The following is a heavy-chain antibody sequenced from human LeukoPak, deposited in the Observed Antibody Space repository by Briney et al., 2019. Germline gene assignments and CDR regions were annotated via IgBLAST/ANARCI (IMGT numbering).Heavy chain of an antibody. CDR3: ATEKVGPNLYYFDY. Sequence: GGSLRLSCAASGFTFSSYSMNWVRQAPGKGLEWPSYISSSGSTIYYADSVKGRFTISRDNAKNSLYLQMKSLRAEDTAVYYCATEKVGPNLYYFDYWGQGALSPSPQ. CDR1: GFTFSSYS. V-gene: IGHV3-48*01. J-gene: IGHJ4*02. D-gene: IGHD1-26*01. CDR2: ISSSGSTI.